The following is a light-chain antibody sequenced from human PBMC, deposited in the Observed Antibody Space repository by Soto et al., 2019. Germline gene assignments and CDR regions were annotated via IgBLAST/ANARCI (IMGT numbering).Light chain of an antibody. CDR1: QSVSSNS. V-gene: IGKV3-20*01. J-gene: IGKJ2*01. CDR3: QQYGNPPPYT. Sequence: EIVLTQSPGTLSLSPGERATLSCRASQSVSSNSLAWYQQIPGQAPRLLIYGASSRATGIPDRFSGSGSGTDFTLTISRLEPEDFAMYSCQQYGNPPPYTFGQGPKLEIK. CDR2: GAS.